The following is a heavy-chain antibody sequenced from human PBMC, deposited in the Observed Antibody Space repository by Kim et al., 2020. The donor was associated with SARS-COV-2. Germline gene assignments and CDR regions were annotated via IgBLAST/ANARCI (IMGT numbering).Heavy chain of an antibody. CDR3: ATGSITIFGVVPRYGMDV. D-gene: IGHD3-3*01. V-gene: IGHV1-24*01. J-gene: IGHJ6*02. CDR1: GYTLTELS. CDR2: FDPEDGET. Sequence: ASVKVSCKVSGYTLTELSMHWVRQAPGKGLEWMGGFDPEDGETIYAQKFQGRVNMTEDTSTDTAYMELSSLRSEDTAVYYCATGSITIFGVVPRYGMDVWGQGTTVTVSS.